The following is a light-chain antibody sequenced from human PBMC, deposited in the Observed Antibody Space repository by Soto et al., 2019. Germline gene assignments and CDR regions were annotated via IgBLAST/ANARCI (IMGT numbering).Light chain of an antibody. V-gene: IGKV1-5*03. CDR2: KAS. CDR3: QHYNSYSEA. Sequence: DIQMTQSPSTLSGSVGDRVTITCRAIQTISSWLAWYQQKPGKAPKLLIYKASTLKSGVPSRVSGSGSGTEFTLTISSLQPDDFATYYCQHYNSYSEAFGQGTKVELK. J-gene: IGKJ1*01. CDR1: QTISSW.